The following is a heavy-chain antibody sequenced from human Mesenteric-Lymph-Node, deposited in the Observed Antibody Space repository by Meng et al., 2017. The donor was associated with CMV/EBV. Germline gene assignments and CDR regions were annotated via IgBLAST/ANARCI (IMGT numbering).Heavy chain of an antibody. CDR2: FIPMLGTA. V-gene: IGHV1-69*05. CDR1: GDTFKCYA. J-gene: IGHJ4*02. Sequence: CKAFGDTFKCYAISWVRQAPGQGLEWMGTFIPMLGTANYAQKFQGRVTITTDKSTTTGYMEMSSLRSEDTAVYYCARDIVGGSYFDYWGQGTLVTVSS. D-gene: IGHD1-26*01. CDR3: ARDIVGGSYFDY.